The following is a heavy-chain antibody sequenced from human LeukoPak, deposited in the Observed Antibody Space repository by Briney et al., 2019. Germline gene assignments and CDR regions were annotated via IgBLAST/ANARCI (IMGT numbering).Heavy chain of an antibody. J-gene: IGHJ4*02. D-gene: IGHD3-10*01. V-gene: IGHV3-30-3*01. CDR2: ISYDGSNK. CDR1: GFTFSSYA. Sequence: PGGSLRLSCAASGFTFSSYAMHWVRQAPGKGLEWVAVISYDGSNKYYADSVKGRFTISRDNSKNTLYLQMNSLRAEDTAVYYCARELHPEYYGSGSFPFGDYWGQGTLVTVSS. CDR3: ARELHPEYYGSGSFPFGDY.